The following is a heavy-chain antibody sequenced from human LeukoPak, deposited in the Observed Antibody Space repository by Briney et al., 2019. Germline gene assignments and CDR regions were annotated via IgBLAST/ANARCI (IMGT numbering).Heavy chain of an antibody. CDR1: GFTFSSYA. CDR3: ARHGALGIPNWFAP. D-gene: IGHD7-27*01. V-gene: IGHV4-39*01. Sequence: GSLTLPCAASGFTFSSYAMSWVRQAPGKGLEWIGSIYYNGSTYYKPSFKIRVTISVDTSKNQFSLKLSSVTAADTAVYYCARHGALGIPNWFAPWGQGTLVTVSS. CDR2: IYYNGST. J-gene: IGHJ5*02.